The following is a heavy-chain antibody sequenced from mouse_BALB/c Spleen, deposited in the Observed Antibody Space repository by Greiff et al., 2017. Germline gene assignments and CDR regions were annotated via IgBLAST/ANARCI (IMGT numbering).Heavy chain of an antibody. V-gene: IGHV5-17*02. CDR1: GFTFSSFG. J-gene: IGHJ2*01. Sequence: EVQGVESGGGLVQPGGSRKLSCAASGFTFSSFGMHWVRQAPEKGLEWVAYISSGSSTIYYADTVKGRFTISRDNPKNTLFLQMTSLRSEDTAMYYCARSPGHYFDYWGQGTTLTVSS. CDR3: ARSPGHYFDY. CDR2: ISSGSSTI.